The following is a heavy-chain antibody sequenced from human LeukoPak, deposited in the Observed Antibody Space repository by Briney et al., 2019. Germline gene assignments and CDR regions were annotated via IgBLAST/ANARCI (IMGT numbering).Heavy chain of an antibody. CDR3: ARDVDSSSWYYYYHGMDV. CDR1: GYTFTGYY. J-gene: IGHJ6*02. Sequence: GASVKVSCKTSGYTFTGYYMHWVRQAPGQGLEWMGWINPNSGGTNYAQKFQGRVTMTRDTSISTAYMELSRLRSDDTAVYYCARDVDSSSWYYYYHGMDVWGQGTTVTVSS. D-gene: IGHD6-13*01. CDR2: INPNSGGT. V-gene: IGHV1-2*02.